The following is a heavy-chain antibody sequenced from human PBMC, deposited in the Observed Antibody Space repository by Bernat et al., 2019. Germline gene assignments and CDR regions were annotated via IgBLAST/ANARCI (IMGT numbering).Heavy chain of an antibody. J-gene: IGHJ4*02. V-gene: IGHV3-23*01. Sequence: EVQLLESGGGLVQPGGSLRLSCAASGFTFSSYAMSWVRQAPGKGLELVSTISGSGGSTYYADSVKGRFTISRDNSKNTLYLQMNSLRAEDTAVYYCAKVYSGSYYGYFDYWGQGTLVTVSS. CDR3: AKVYSGSYYGYFDY. D-gene: IGHD1-26*01. CDR2: ISGSGGST. CDR1: GFTFSSYA.